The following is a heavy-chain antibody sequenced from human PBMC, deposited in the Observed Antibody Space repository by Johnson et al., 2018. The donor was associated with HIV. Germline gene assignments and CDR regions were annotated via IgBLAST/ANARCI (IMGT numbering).Heavy chain of an antibody. CDR1: GFTFSSYA. CDR3: ASYYNFWSDQMGISFDI. Sequence: EVQLMESGGGVVRPGGSLRLSCTASGFTFSSYAMHWVRQAPGKGLEWVANIKQDGSEKYYVDSVKGRFTISRDNSKNTLYLQMNSLRAEDTAVYYCASYYNFWSDQMGISFDIWGQGTMVTVSS. CDR2: IKQDGSEK. V-gene: IGHV3-7*02. J-gene: IGHJ3*02. D-gene: IGHD3-3*01.